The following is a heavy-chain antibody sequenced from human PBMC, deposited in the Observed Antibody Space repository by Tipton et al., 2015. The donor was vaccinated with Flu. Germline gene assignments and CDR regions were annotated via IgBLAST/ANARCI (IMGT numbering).Heavy chain of an antibody. CDR1: GYPISSGYN. D-gene: IGHD2-15*01. V-gene: IGHV4-38-2*02. J-gene: IGHJ5*02. Sequence: LRLSCTVSGYPISSGYNWGWIRQPPGKGLEWIGNIFHSGNTYYNPSLKSRVAISVDKSKNQFSLNLSSVTAADTAVYYCAKEVVVPATRLDTWGQGTQVTV. CDR2: IFHSGNT. CDR3: AKEVVVPATRLDT.